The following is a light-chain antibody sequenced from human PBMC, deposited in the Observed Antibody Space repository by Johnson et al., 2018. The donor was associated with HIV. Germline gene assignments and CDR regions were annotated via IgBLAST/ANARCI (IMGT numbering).Light chain of an antibody. Sequence: QSVLTQPPSVSAAPGQKVTISCSGSSSNIGNNYVSWYQQLPGTAPKLLIYDNNKRPSGIPDRFSGSKSGTSATLCTTGLQTGDEADYYCGTWDSSLSAYVFGTGTKVTVL. CDR2: DNN. V-gene: IGLV1-51*01. CDR3: GTWDSSLSAYV. J-gene: IGLJ1*01. CDR1: SSNIGNNY.